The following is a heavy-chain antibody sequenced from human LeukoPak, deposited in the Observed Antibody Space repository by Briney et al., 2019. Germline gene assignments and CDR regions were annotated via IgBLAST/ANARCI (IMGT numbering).Heavy chain of an antibody. CDR1: GGTFSSYA. CDR3: ARTRPRDGSGSYFSWFDP. J-gene: IGHJ5*02. D-gene: IGHD3-10*01. Sequence: SVKVSCKASGGTFSSYAISWVRQAPGQGLEWMGRIIPILGIANYAPKFQGRVTITADKSTSTAYMELSSLRSEDTAVYYCARTRPRDGSGSYFSWFDPWGQGTLVTVSS. V-gene: IGHV1-69*04. CDR2: IIPILGIA.